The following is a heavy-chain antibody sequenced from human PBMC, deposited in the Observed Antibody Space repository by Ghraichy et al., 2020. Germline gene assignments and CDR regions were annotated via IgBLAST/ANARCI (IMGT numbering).Heavy chain of an antibody. CDR3: ARDWGYSNYMDV. CDR1: GGSFSGYY. J-gene: IGHJ6*03. D-gene: IGHD6-13*01. CDR2: INHSGST. Sequence: SETLSLTCAVYGGSFSGYYWSRIRQSPGRGLEWIGEINHSGSTSYNPSLKSRVTISLDTSKNEFSLRLSFVTAADTAVYYCARDWGYSNYMDVWGKGTTVTVSS. V-gene: IGHV4-34*01.